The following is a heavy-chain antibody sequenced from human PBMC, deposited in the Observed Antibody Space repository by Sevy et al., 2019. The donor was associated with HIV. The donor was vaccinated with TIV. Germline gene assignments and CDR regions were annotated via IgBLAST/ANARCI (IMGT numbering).Heavy chain of an antibody. CDR3: AGSITMVRGVISWFDP. D-gene: IGHD3-10*01. V-gene: IGHV4-30-2*01. J-gene: IGHJ5*02. CDR1: GGSISSGGYS. CDR2: IYHSGST. Sequence: SDTLSLTCAVSGGSISSGGYSWSWIRQPPGKGLEWIGYIYHSGSTYYNPSLKSRVTISVDRSKNQFSLKLSSVTAADTAVYYCAGSITMVRGVISWFDPWGQGTLVTVSS.